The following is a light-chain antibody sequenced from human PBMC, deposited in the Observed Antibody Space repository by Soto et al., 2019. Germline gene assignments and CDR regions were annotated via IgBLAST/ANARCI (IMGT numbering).Light chain of an antibody. J-gene: IGLJ1*01. CDR1: SSDVGGYEY. Sequence: LTQPASVSGSPGQSITISCTGTSSDVGGYEYVSWYQQHPGKAPKRIIYDVSDRPSGVSNRFSGSKSGNTASLAISGLQAEDEADYYCSSYTTSSPLGVFGTGTKLTVL. CDR2: DVS. CDR3: SSYTTSSPLGV. V-gene: IGLV2-14*03.